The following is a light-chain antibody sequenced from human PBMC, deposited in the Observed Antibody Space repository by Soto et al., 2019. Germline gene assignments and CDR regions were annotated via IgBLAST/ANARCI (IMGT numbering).Light chain of an antibody. V-gene: IGKV1-27*01. CDR1: QSIRNF. CDR3: QTYSSLTV. J-gene: IGKJ3*01. CDR2: AAS. Sequence: DIQMTQSPTSLSASVGDRVTITCRASQSIRNFVAWYQQKPGKAPKLLIYAASTLQAGVPSRFSGSASGTDFTLTSNSLQPEDVATYYFQTYSSLTVFGPGTNVEI.